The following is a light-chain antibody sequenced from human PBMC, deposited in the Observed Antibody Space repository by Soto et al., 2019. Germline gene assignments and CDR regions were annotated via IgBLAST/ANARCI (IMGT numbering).Light chain of an antibody. CDR2: GAS. CDR1: QSVSSSY. CDR3: QQYNNWPRT. V-gene: IGKV3-20*01. Sequence: EIVLTQSPGTLSLSPGERATLSCRASQSVSSSYLAWYQQKPGQAPRLLIYGASSRATGIPDRFSGSGSGTEFTLIISSLQSEDFAVYYCQQYNNWPRTFGQGTKVEIK. J-gene: IGKJ1*01.